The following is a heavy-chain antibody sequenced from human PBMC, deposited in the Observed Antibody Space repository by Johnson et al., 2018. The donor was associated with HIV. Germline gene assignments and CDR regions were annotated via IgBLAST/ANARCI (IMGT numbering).Heavy chain of an antibody. CDR3: AKRYDLGFGAWDAFDI. Sequence: QVQLVESGGGLVQPGRSLRLSCAASGFTFNTYAIHWVRQAPGKGLEWVAVIWYDGSNKYYADSVKGRFTISRDNSKNTLYLQMHSLRAEDTAVYYCAKRYDLGFGAWDAFDIWGQGTMVTVSS. CDR2: IWYDGSNK. V-gene: IGHV3-33*06. J-gene: IGHJ3*02. CDR1: GFTFNTYA. D-gene: IGHD5-12*01.